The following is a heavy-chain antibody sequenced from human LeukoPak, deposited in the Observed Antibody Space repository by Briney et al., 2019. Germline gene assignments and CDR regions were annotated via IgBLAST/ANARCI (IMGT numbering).Heavy chain of an antibody. CDR2: ISSSSSTI. D-gene: IGHD3-16*01. Sequence: PGGCLRLSCAASGFTFSSYSMNWVRQAPGKGLGWVSYISSSSSTIYYADSVKGRFTISRDNAKNSLYLQMNGLNAADTAVYYCVGGYYFDYWGQGTLVIVSS. J-gene: IGHJ4*02. CDR1: GFTFSSYS. V-gene: IGHV3-48*04. CDR3: VGGYYFDY.